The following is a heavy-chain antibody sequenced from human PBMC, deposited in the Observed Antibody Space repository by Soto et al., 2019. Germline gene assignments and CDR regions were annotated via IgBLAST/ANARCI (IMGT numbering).Heavy chain of an antibody. V-gene: IGHV3-23*01. CDR3: ARSKYSISSFDY. CDR2: SSGSDDST. J-gene: IGHJ4*02. Sequence: PWGSLRLSCVASEFTFSDHAMSWVRQAPGKGLEWVSASSGSDDSTYYADSVKSRLTITKDTSKNQVLLTMTNMDPVDTATYFCARSKYSISSFDYWGQGALVTVSS. D-gene: IGHD6-6*01. CDR1: EFTFSDHA.